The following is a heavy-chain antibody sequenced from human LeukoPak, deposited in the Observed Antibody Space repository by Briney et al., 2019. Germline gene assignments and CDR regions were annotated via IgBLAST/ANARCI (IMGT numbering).Heavy chain of an antibody. CDR1: GFTFSSYG. CDR2: IWYDGTNN. D-gene: IGHD6-19*01. Sequence: GGSLRLSCAASGFTFSSYGLHWVRQAPGKGLEWVALIWYDGTNNYYGDSVKGRFTISRDNSKNTLYLQMNNLRTDDTAVFYCARGGLGSAFDNWGQGTLVTVSS. V-gene: IGHV3-33*03. J-gene: IGHJ4*02. CDR3: ARGGLGSAFDN.